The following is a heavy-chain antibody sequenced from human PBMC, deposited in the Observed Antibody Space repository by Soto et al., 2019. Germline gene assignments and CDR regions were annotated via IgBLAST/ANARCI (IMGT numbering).Heavy chain of an antibody. CDR3: VRRHVSATGIDWFDP. Sequence: ASVKVSCKASGGTFSSYAISWVRQAPGQRLEWMGWINAANGDTKYSPKFQGRVTITRDTSASPAYMELSSLRSEDTAVYYCVRRHVSATGIDWFDPWGQGTLVTVSS. CDR1: GGTFSSYA. V-gene: IGHV1-3*01. CDR2: INAANGDT. J-gene: IGHJ5*02. D-gene: IGHD6-13*01.